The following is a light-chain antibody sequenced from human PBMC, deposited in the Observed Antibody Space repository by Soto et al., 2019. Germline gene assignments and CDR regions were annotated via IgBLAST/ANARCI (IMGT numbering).Light chain of an antibody. Sequence: EIVMTQSPATLSVSPGERATLSCRASQSVSSNLAWYQQKPGQATRLLLYGASTRATGIPARFSGSGSGTEFTLTISSLQSEDFAVYYCQQYNNWPGTFGPGTKVDIK. J-gene: IGKJ3*01. CDR3: QQYNNWPGT. CDR1: QSVSSN. CDR2: GAS. V-gene: IGKV3-15*01.